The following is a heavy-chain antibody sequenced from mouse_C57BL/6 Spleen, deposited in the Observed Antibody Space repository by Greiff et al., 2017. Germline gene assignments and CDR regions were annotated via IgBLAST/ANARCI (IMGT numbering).Heavy chain of an antibody. CDR2: IDPSDSYT. V-gene: IGHV1-69*01. J-gene: IGHJ1*03. CDR1: GYTFTSYW. CDR3: ARDYSNYRYFDV. D-gene: IGHD2-5*01. Sequence: QESGAELVMPGASVKLSCKASGYTFTSYWMHWVKQRPGQGLEWIGEIDPSDSYTNYNQKFKGKSTLTVDKSSSTAYMQLSSLTSEDSAVYYCARDYSNYRYFDVWGTGTTVTVSS.